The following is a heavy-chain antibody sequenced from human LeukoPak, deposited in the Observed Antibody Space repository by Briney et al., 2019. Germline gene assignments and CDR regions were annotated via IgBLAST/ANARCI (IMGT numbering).Heavy chain of an antibody. CDR2: IYYDGSNI. J-gene: IGHJ4*02. D-gene: IGHD1-1*01. CDR3: ARDWKTNSFDY. V-gene: IGHV3-33*01. CDR1: EFTFTTYG. Sequence: GGSLRLSCAAAEFTFTTYGMHWVRQAPGKGLEWVAFIYYDGSNIYYADYVKGRFTISRDISKNTLYLQMDSLRAEDTAIYYCARDWKTNSFDYWGQGTLVTVSS.